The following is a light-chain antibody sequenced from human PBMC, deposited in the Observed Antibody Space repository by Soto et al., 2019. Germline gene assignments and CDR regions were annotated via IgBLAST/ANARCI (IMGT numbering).Light chain of an antibody. V-gene: IGKV3-20*01. CDR2: RTS. Sequence: EIVLTQSPGTLSLSPGERATLSCRASQSVSSSYLAWYQQKPGQAPRLLIYRTSIRAAGIPARFSASGTGTDFTLTISDVQPEDFAVYYCHQRQSWPRTFGQGTKVDIK. CDR1: QSVSSSY. CDR3: HQRQSWPRT. J-gene: IGKJ1*01.